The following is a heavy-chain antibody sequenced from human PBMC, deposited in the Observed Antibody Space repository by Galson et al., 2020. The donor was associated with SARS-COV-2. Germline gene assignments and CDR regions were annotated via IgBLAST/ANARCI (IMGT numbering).Heavy chain of an antibody. CDR3: ACPYYYDSSGSNLHDAFDI. Sequence: SETLSLTCAVSGYSISSGYYWGWIRQPPGKGLEWTGSIYHSGSTYYNPSLKSRVTISVDTSKNQFSLKLSSVTAADTAVYYCACPYYYDSSGSNLHDAFDIWGQGTMVTVSS. V-gene: IGHV4-38-2*01. CDR1: GYSISSGYY. CDR2: IYHSGST. J-gene: IGHJ3*02. D-gene: IGHD3-22*01.